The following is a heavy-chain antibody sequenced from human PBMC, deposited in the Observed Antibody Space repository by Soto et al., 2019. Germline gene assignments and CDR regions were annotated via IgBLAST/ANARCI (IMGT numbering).Heavy chain of an antibody. J-gene: IGHJ4*02. CDR1: GFTFSTYS. Sequence: LRLSCAASGFTFSTYSMNWVRQAPGKGLEWVSSISSSSSDIYYADSMKGRFTVSRDNTKNSLYLQMNSLRAEDTAVYYCARSQVIAARPYYFDYWGQGTLVTVSS. CDR2: ISSSSSDI. CDR3: ARSQVIAARPYYFDY. V-gene: IGHV3-21*01. D-gene: IGHD6-6*01.